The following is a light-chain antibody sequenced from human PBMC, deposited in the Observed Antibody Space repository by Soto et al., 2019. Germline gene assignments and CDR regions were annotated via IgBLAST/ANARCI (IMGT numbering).Light chain of an antibody. CDR1: QSVSSKY. CDR3: QHYGSSPPIT. J-gene: IGKJ5*01. V-gene: IGKV3-20*01. CDR2: GAS. Sequence: EVVLTQSPGTLSLSPGEIATLSCRSSQSVSSKYLAWYQKKPGQAPRFLIYGASSRATGIPDRFSGSGSGTDFTLTITRLEPEDFAVYYCQHYGSSPPITFGQGTQLEIK.